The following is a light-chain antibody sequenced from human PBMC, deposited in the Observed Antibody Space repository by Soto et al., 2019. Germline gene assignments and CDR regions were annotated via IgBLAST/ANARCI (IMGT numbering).Light chain of an antibody. CDR2: EVT. CDR1: SGDVGGYKL. CDR3: CSYAGNSEV. V-gene: IGLV2-23*02. J-gene: IGLJ1*01. Sequence: QSALTQPASVSGSPGQSITIPCTGTSGDVGGYKLVSWYQQHPGKAPKLMIYEVTERPSGVSNRFSGSKSGNTASLTISGLQPDDEADYYCCSYAGNSEVFGTGTKVTVL.